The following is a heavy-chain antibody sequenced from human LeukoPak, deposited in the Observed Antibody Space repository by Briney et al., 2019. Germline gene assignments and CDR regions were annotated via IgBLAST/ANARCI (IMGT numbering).Heavy chain of an antibody. Sequence: GGSLRLSCAASGFTFSSYSMNWVRQAPGKGLEWVSYISSSGSTIYYADSVKGRFTISRDNAKNSLYLQMNSLRAEDTAVYYCARDADVDILNFVYWGQGTLVTVSS. D-gene: IGHD5-12*01. J-gene: IGHJ4*02. V-gene: IGHV3-48*04. CDR3: ARDADVDILNFVY. CDR1: GFTFSSYS. CDR2: ISSSGSTI.